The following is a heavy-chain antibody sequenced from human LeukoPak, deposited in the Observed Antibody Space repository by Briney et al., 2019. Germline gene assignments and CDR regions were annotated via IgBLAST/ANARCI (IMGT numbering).Heavy chain of an antibody. J-gene: IGHJ4*02. CDR2: ISYDGSNK. Sequence: GGSLRLSCAASGFTFSSYAMHWVRQAPGKGLEWVAVISYDGSNKYYADSVKGRFTISRDNSKNTLYLKMNRLRAEDTAVYYCARDFWSLRYFDFWGQGTLVTVSS. V-gene: IGHV3-30*04. D-gene: IGHD3-3*01. CDR1: GFTFSSYA. CDR3: ARDFWSLRYFDF.